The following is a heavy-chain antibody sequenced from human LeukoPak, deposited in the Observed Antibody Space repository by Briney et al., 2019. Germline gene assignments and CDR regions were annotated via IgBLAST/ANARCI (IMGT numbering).Heavy chain of an antibody. D-gene: IGHD3-10*01. V-gene: IGHV3-53*01. J-gene: IGHJ4*02. CDR1: GFTIRRSY. CDR3: ASVLWFGGIFFDY. Sequence: GGSLRLSCATTGFTIRRSYMSWVRQAAGKGLEWVSVIYSGGDTIHADSVKGRFSISRDSSNVYLQMNSLRVEDTAVYYCASVLWFGGIFFDYWGQGTLVTVSS. CDR2: IYSGGDT.